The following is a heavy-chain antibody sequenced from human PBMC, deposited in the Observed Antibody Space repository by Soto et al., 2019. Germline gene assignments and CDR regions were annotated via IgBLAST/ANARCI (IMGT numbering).Heavy chain of an antibody. V-gene: IGHV4-59*01. Sequence: SETLSLTCSVTGASISTYFWNWFRQPPGKGLEWIGYIHNRGSTNYSPSLRSRVTISLDTSQNQFSVKLTSVTASDTAVYYCARDPGISVVRGVIKPYYFDSWGQGTLVTVSS. CDR2: IHNRGST. CDR3: ARDPGISVVRGVIKPYYFDS. J-gene: IGHJ4*02. CDR1: GASISTYF. D-gene: IGHD3-10*01.